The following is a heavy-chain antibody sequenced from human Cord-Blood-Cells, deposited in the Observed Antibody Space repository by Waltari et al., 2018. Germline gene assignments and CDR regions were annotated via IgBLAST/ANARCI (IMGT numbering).Heavy chain of an antibody. D-gene: IGHD1-26*01. CDR3: AGGGATLGY. J-gene: IGHJ4*02. CDR2: IYYRRST. Sequence: QVQLQESGPGLVKPSEPLSLTCTVSGDSISSYYWSWIRQPPGKGLEWIGYIYYRRSTNYHPSLKSRVTISVDTSKNQFSLKLSSVTAADTAVYYCAGGGATLGYWGQGTLVTVSS. CDR1: GDSISSYY. V-gene: IGHV4-59*01.